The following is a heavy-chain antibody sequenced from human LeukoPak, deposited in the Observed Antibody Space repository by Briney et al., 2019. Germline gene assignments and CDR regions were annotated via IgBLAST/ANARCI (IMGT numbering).Heavy chain of an antibody. CDR3: ASKSSYAFDI. J-gene: IGHJ3*02. CDR2: ITDSGGGT. Sequence: GGSLRLPCAASGFTFSSYAMSWVRQAPGKGLDWVSSITDSGGGTYYADSVKGRFTISRDNSKNTLYLQMSSLRAEDTAVYSCASKSSYAFDIWGQGTMVTVSS. CDR1: GFTFSSYA. D-gene: IGHD6-13*01. V-gene: IGHV3-23*01.